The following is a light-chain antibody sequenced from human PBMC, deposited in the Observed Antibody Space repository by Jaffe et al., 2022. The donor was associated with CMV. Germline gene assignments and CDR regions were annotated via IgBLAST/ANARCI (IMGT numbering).Light chain of an antibody. CDR1: QSINSW. V-gene: IGKV1-5*03. CDR2: QAS. Sequence: DIQMTQSPSTLSASVGDRVTITCRASQSINSWLAWYQQRPGKAPNLLIDQASSLETGVPSRFSGSGSGAEFTLTISSLQPDDFATYYCQQYETYPWTFGQGTKVEI. J-gene: IGKJ1*01. CDR3: QQYETYPWT.